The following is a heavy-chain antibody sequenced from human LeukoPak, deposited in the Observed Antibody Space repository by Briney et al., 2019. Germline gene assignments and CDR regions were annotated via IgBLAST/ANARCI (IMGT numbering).Heavy chain of an antibody. V-gene: IGHV4-4*02. D-gene: IGHD2-15*01. CDR2: IYHSGNT. J-gene: IGHJ4*02. CDR3: APLGYCSGGTCYRPY. Sequence: SGTLSLTCAVSGGSISSNNWWSWVRQPPGRGLEWIGEIYHSGNTNYNPSLKSRVTISVDKSKNQLSLKLSSVTAADTAVYYCAPLGYCSGGTCYRPYWGQGTLVTVSS. CDR1: GGSISSNNW.